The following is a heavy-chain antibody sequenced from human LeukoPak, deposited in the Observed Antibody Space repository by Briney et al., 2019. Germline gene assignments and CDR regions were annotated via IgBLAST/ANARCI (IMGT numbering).Heavy chain of an antibody. J-gene: IGHJ4*02. CDR1: GFTFSSYS. CDR3: ARADYDSSGYYHYYFDY. Sequence: PGGSLRLSCAASGFTFSSYSMNWVRQAPGKGLEWVSSISSSSSYIYCADSVKGRFTISRDNAKNSLYLQMNSLRAEDTAVYYCARADYDSSGYYHYYFDYWGQGTLVTVSS. V-gene: IGHV3-21*01. CDR2: ISSSSSYI. D-gene: IGHD3-22*01.